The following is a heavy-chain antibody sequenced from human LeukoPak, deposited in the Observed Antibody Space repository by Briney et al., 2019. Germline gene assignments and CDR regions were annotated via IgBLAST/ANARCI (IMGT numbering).Heavy chain of an antibody. V-gene: IGHV3-21*01. D-gene: IGHD6-13*01. CDR1: GFNFDSYS. CDR3: TVAPGAVYSNSWFYY. CDR2: ITTTSGYI. J-gene: IGHJ4*02. Sequence: PGGSLRLSCAGSGFNFDSYSVNWVRQAPGKGLEWVSAITTTSGYINFADSVKGRFTISRDSVRNSFYLQMNSLRAEDSAVYYCTVAPGAVYSNSWFYYWTQGTVITVSS.